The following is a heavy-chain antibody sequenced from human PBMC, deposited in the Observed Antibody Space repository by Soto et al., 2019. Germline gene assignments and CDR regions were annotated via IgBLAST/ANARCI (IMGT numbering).Heavy chain of an antibody. V-gene: IGHV4-30-2*01. CDR1: GGSISSGGYS. J-gene: IGHJ5*02. CDR2: IYHSGSI. CDR3: ARGPPFLP. Sequence: SETLSLTCTVSGGSISSGGYSWSWIRQPPGKGLEWIGYIYHSGSIYYNPSLKSRVTISVDRSKNQFSLKLSSVTAADTAVYYCARGPPFLPWGQGTLVNRLL. D-gene: IGHD3-3*02.